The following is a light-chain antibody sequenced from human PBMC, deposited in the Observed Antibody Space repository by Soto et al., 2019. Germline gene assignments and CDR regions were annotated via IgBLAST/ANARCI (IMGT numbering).Light chain of an antibody. CDR3: QQYNAYSPT. CDR1: QSISSW. J-gene: IGKJ1*01. CDR2: DAS. V-gene: IGKV1-5*01. Sequence: DIQMTQSPSTLSASVGDRVTITCRASQSISSWLAWYQQKPGKAPKVLIYDASRLESGVPSRFSGSGSGTEFTLTINSLQPDDFATYYCQQYNAYSPTFGQGTKVDIK.